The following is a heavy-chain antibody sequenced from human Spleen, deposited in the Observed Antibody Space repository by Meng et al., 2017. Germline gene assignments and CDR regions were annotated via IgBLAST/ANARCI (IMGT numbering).Heavy chain of an antibody. CDR3: ARDYDVWSGPIY. V-gene: IGHV1-3*01. CDR2: INAGKGHT. J-gene: IGHJ4*02. CDR1: GYTFTNYA. Sequence: QVQLMQSGAAVKKPGASVKFSCTASGYTFTNYAMHWVRQAPGQRLDWMGWINAGKGHTKLSQKFLGRVTITRDTSASTAYMELSVLGFEDTALYYCARDYDVWSGPIYWGQGTLVTVSS. D-gene: IGHD3-3*01.